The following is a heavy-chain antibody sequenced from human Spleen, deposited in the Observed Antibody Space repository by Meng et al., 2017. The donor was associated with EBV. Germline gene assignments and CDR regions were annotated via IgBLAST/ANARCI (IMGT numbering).Heavy chain of an antibody. CDR2: IYYSGST. V-gene: IGHV4-30-4*01. D-gene: IGHD3-3*01. CDR3: AGGSGKGRTFQH. J-gene: IGHJ1*01. CDR1: GVSISSGAYY. Sequence: VPLPESGPGLGKPSQTLSLPCAVSGVSISSGAYYWSWIRQPPGKGLEWIGYIYYSGSTYYNPSLKSRVTISIDTSKIQLSLKLSSVTVADTALYYCAGGSGKGRTFQHWGQGTLVTVSS.